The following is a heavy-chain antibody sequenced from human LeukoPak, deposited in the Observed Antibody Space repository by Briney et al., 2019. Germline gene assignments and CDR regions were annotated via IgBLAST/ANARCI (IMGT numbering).Heavy chain of an antibody. Sequence: GESLKISRKGSGYSFTTYWIGWVRQMPGKGLEWMGIIYPGDSETRYSPSFQGQVTISVDKSINTAYLQWRGLKASDTAMYYCARHMRARPFDCWGQGTLVTVSS. J-gene: IGHJ4*02. CDR1: GYSFTTYW. V-gene: IGHV5-51*01. CDR2: IYPGDSET. CDR3: ARHMRARPFDC.